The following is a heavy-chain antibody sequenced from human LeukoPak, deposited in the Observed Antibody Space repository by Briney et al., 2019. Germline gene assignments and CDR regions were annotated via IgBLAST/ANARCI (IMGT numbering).Heavy chain of an antibody. CDR3: ARAAREGYFDY. CDR1: GGSISSGGYS. V-gene: IGHV4-30-2*01. CDR2: IYHSGST. D-gene: IGHD6-13*01. Sequence: SQTLSLTCAVSGGSISSGGYSWSWIRQPPGKGLEWIGYIYHSGSTYYNPSLKSRVTISVDRSKNQFSLKLSSVTAADTAVYYCARAAREGYFDYWGQGTLVTVSS. J-gene: IGHJ4*02.